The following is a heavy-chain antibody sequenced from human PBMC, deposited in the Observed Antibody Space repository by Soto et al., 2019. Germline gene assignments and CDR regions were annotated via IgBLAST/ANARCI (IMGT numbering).Heavy chain of an antibody. Sequence: PGESLKISCKGSGYSFNSYWIGWVRQMPGKGLEWMGIIYPGDSDTRYSPSFQGQVTISADKSISTAYLQWSSLKASDTAMYYCARHGDGLGYCSGGSCYAKIHYYYYGMDVWGQGTTVTVSS. V-gene: IGHV5-51*01. CDR2: IYPGDSDT. CDR1: GYSFNSYW. D-gene: IGHD2-15*01. CDR3: ARHGDGLGYCSGGSCYAKIHYYYYGMDV. J-gene: IGHJ6*02.